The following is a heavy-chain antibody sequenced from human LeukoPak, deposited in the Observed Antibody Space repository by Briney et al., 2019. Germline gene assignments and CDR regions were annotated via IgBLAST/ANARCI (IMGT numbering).Heavy chain of an antibody. V-gene: IGHV4-4*07. CDR3: ARERRTAMSYNWFDP. CDR2: IYTSGST. J-gene: IGHJ5*02. D-gene: IGHD5-18*01. Sequence: SETLSLTCTVSGGSISSYYWSWIRQPAGKGLEWIGRIYTSGSTNYNPSLKSRVTISVGKSKNQFSLKLSSVTAADTAVYYCARERRTAMSYNWFDPWGQGTPVTVSS. CDR1: GGSISSYY.